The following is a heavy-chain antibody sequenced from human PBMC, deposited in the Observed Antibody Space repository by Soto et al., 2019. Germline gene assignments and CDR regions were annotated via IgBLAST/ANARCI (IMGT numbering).Heavy chain of an antibody. CDR2: LNWNGART. V-gene: IGHV3-20*04. Sequence: EVQLVESGGGVVRPGGSLRLSCVVSGFTSGDYGMSWVRQGPGKGLEWVAGLNWNGARTTYADSVKGRFTVSRDNAKNSLYLQMNSLRAEDTAFYYCTREGDYGDYIGWYFDLWGRGTLVTVSS. D-gene: IGHD4-17*01. CDR3: TREGDYGDYIGWYFDL. J-gene: IGHJ2*01. CDR1: GFTSGDYG.